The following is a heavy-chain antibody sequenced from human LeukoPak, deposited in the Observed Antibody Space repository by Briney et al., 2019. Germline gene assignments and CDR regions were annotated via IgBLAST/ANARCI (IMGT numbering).Heavy chain of an antibody. V-gene: IGHV3-30*04. CDR3: ARGGSYSGNWFDP. CDR1: EFTFSNYV. CDR2: ISYDGSNT. Sequence: GGSLRLSCAASEFTFSNYVIHWVRQAPGKGLEWVTVISYDGSNTYYADSVKGRFTISRDNSKNTLYLQMNSLRAEDTAVYYCARGGSYSGNWFDPWGQGTLVTVSS. J-gene: IGHJ5*02. D-gene: IGHD1-26*01.